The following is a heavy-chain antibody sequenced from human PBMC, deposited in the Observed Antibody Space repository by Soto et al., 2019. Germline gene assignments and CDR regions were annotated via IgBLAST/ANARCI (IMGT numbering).Heavy chain of an antibody. CDR2: VFSTGST. Sequence: QLQLQESGPGLVKPSETLSLTCSVSGASINTSPYYWGWIRQPPGGGREWMGSVFSTGSTYYNPSLKGRVTVSVDASGNEVSLKVYSVTAADTAVYYCAKHKVEYANSGLDRWGQGTLVAVSS. CDR1: GASINTSPYY. D-gene: IGHD2-2*01. J-gene: IGHJ5*02. V-gene: IGHV4-39*01. CDR3: AKHKVEYANSGLDR.